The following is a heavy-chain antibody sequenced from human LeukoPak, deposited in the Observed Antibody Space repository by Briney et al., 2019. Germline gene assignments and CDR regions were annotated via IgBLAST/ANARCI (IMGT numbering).Heavy chain of an antibody. Sequence: PSQTLSLTCTVSGGSISSGSYYWSWIRQPAGKGLEWIGRIYTSGSTNYNPSLKSRVTISVDTSKNQFSLKLSSVTAADTAVYYCAREALWFGEGDDPWGQGTLVTVSS. CDR1: GGSISSGSYY. CDR2: IYTSGST. J-gene: IGHJ5*02. D-gene: IGHD3-10*01. CDR3: AREALWFGEGDDP. V-gene: IGHV4-61*02.